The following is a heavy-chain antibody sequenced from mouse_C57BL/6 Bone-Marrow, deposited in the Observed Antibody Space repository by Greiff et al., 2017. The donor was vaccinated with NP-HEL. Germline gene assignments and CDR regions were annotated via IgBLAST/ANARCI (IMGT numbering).Heavy chain of an antibody. Sequence: EVQVVESGPGLVKPSQSLSLTCSVTGYSITSGYYWNWIRQFPGNKLEWMGYISDDGSNNYNPSLKNRISITRDTSKNQFFMQLNSVTTEDTATYYCARGDYYDYDLEYYFDYWGQGTTLTVSS. CDR1: GYSITSGYY. J-gene: IGHJ2*01. CDR3: ARGDYYDYDLEYYFDY. D-gene: IGHD2-4*01. CDR2: ISDDGSN. V-gene: IGHV3-6*01.